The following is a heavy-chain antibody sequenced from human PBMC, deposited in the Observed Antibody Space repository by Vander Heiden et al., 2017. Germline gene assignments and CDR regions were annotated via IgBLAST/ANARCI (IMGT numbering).Heavy chain of an antibody. Sequence: EVQLVESGGGLVQPGGSLRLSCASSSFTFSSYSMKWVRQAPGKGLEWVSYISSSSITIYYADSVKGRFTISRDNAKNSLYLQMNSLRAEDTAVYYCARDVRVRGIHYGMDVWGQGTTVTVSS. V-gene: IGHV3-48*01. J-gene: IGHJ6*02. CDR2: ISSSSITI. CDR1: SFTFSSYS. D-gene: IGHD3-10*01. CDR3: ARDVRVRGIHYGMDV.